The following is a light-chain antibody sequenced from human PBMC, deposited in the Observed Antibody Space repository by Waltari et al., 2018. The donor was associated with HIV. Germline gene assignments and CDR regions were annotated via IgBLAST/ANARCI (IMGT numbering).Light chain of an antibody. J-gene: IGLJ1*01. CDR3: SSFSSSSTPYV. V-gene: IGLV2-14*01. CDR2: EVS. CDR1: TSDVGGYNY. Sequence: QSGLTQPASVSGSPGQQLTISCTGTTSDVGGYNYVSSYQQHPGQAPKLIIYEVSNRPSGVSNRFSGSKSGNTASLTISGLQPEDETDYYCSSFSSSSTPYVFGTGTKVTVL.